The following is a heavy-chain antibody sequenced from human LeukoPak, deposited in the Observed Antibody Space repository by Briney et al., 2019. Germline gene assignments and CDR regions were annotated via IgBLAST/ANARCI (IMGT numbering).Heavy chain of an antibody. CDR3: ARASYYDSSGAADY. CDR1: GFTFSDYY. Sequence: GGSLRLSCAAPGFTFSDYYMSWIRQAPGKGLEWVSYISSSGSTIYYADSVKGRFTISRDNAKNSLYLQMNSLRAEDTAVYYCARASYYDSSGAADYWGQGTLVTVSS. D-gene: IGHD3-22*01. J-gene: IGHJ4*02. CDR2: ISSSGSTI. V-gene: IGHV3-11*01.